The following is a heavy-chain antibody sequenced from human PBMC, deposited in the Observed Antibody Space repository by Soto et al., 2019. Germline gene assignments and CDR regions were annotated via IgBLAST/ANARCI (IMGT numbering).Heavy chain of an antibody. CDR2: INHAGGT. D-gene: IGHD3-3*01. CDR3: ATRVTVFGLLIPPFDP. Sequence: PSETLSLTCAVYGGSVNGYYWNWIRQPPGKGLEWIGAINHAGGTHYNPSLKSRVTMSVDTSKNQFSLRLSSVTAADTAIYYCATRVTVFGLLIPPFDPWGQGTQVTVS. CDR1: GGSVNGYY. V-gene: IGHV4-34*01. J-gene: IGHJ5*02.